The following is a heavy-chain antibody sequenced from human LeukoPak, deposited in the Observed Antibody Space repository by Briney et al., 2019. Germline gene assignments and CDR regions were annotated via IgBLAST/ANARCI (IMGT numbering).Heavy chain of an antibody. CDR1: GYTFTSYD. D-gene: IGHD2-15*01. CDR2: MNPNSGNT. J-gene: IGHJ5*02. CDR3: ARDLRRYNWFDP. Sequence: ASVKVSCKASGYTFTSYDINWVRQATGQGLEWIGWMNPNSGNTGYAQKFQGRVTMTRNTSISTAYMELGSLRSEDTAVYYCARDLRRYNWFDPWGQGTLVTVSS. V-gene: IGHV1-8*01.